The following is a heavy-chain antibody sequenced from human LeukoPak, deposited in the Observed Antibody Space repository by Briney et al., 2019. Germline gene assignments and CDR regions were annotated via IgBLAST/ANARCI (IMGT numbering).Heavy chain of an antibody. D-gene: IGHD2-8*01. CDR1: GFAFNTFG. CDR3: AKSGGYCTDGICYHFDF. Sequence: GRSLRLSCAASGFAFNTFGIHWVRQAPGKGLEWVAVISSDGSKKYYGDSVKGRFTISRDNSKNMLFLQVSSLRAEDSAVYYCAKSGGYCTDGICYHFDFWGQGTLVTVSS. J-gene: IGHJ4*02. CDR2: ISSDGSKK. V-gene: IGHV3-30*18.